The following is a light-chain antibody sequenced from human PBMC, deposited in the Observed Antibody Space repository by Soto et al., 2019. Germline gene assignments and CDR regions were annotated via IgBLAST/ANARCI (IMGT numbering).Light chain of an antibody. CDR2: GNN. J-gene: IGLJ1*01. V-gene: IGLV1-40*01. CDR3: QSYDSSLSGYV. CDR1: SSNIGAGYD. Sequence: QSVLTQPPSVSGAPGQRVTISCTGSSSNIGAGYDVPWYQQLPGTAPNLLIYGNNSRPSGVPARFSGYKSGTSASLAITGLQAEDEADYYCQSYDSSLSGYVFGTGTKVTVL.